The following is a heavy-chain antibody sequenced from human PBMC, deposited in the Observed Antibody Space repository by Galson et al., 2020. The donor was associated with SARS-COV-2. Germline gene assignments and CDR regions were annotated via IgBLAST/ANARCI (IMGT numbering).Heavy chain of an antibody. Sequence: GGSLRLSCAASGFTFSSYWMHWVRQAPGKGLVWVSRINSDGSSTSYADSVKGRFTISRDNAKNTLYLQMNSLRAEDTAVYYCARVRRRPDYVFWSGYYPVLGGKYF. CDR3: ARVRRRPDYVFWSGYYPVLGGKYF. V-gene: IGHV3-74*01. J-gene: IGHJ1*01. D-gene: IGHD3-3*01. CDR1: GFTFSSYW. CDR2: INSDGSST.